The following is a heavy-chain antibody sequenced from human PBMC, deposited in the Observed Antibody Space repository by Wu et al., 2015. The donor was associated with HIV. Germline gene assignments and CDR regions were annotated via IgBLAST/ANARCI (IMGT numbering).Heavy chain of an antibody. CDR1: GGTFSSYA. CDR2: IIPIFGTA. J-gene: IGHJ4*02. Sequence: QVQLVQSGAEVKKPGSSVKVSCKASGGTFSSYAISWVRQAPGQGLEWMGGIIPIFGTANYAQKFQGRVTITADESTSTAYMELSSLRSEDTAVYYCARDPLLYSSSWYYFDYWGPGNPGHRLL. D-gene: IGHD6-13*01. V-gene: IGHV1-69*12. CDR3: ARDPLLYSSSWYYFDY.